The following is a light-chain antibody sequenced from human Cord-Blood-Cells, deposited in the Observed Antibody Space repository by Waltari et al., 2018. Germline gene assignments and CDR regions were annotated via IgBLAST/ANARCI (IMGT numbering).Light chain of an antibody. CDR1: QGISSY. CDR2: AAS. CDR3: QQYYSYPIT. J-gene: IGKJ5*01. V-gene: IGKV1-8*01. Sequence: AIRITQSPSSLSASTGDRVTITCRASQGISSYLAWYHQKPGKAPKLLIYAASTLQSGVPSRFSGSGSGTDFTLTISCLQSEDFATYYCQQYYSYPITFGQGTRLEIK.